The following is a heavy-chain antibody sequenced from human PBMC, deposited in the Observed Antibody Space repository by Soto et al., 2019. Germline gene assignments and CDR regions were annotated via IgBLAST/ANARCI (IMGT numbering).Heavy chain of an antibody. CDR2: INHSGST. J-gene: IGHJ5*02. Sequence: QVQLQQWGAGLLKPSETLSLTCAVYGGSFSGYYWSWIRQPPGKGLEWIGEINHSGSTIYNPSLKSRVTISVDTSKNQFSLKLSSVTAADTAVYYCARGMGRAIAARRGNWFDPWGQGTLVTVSS. CDR3: ARGMGRAIAARRGNWFDP. V-gene: IGHV4-34*01. D-gene: IGHD6-6*01. CDR1: GGSFSGYY.